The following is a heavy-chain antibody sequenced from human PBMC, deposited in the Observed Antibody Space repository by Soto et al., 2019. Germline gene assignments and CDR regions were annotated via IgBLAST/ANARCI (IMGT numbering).Heavy chain of an antibody. CDR1: GGSISSSNW. V-gene: IGHV4-4*02. J-gene: IGHJ4*02. CDR2: IYHSGST. Sequence: SETLSLTRAVSGGSISSSNWWSWVRQPPGKGLEWIGEIYHSGSTNYNPSLKSRVTISVDKSKNQFSLKLSSVTAADTAVYYCARVRKELDYYDSSGPFDYWGQGTLVTVSS. D-gene: IGHD3-22*01. CDR3: ARVRKELDYYDSSGPFDY.